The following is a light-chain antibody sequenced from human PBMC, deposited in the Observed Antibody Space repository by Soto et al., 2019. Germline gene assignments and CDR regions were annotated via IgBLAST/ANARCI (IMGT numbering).Light chain of an antibody. Sequence: DIQMTQSPSTLSASVGDRVTITCRASQSISSWLAWYQQKPGKAPKLLIYDASSLESGVPSRFSGSGSGTEFTLTISSLQSEDFAVYYCQQYNNWPWTFGQGTMVDIK. V-gene: IGKV1-5*01. CDR3: QQYNNWPWT. CDR1: QSISSW. J-gene: IGKJ1*01. CDR2: DAS.